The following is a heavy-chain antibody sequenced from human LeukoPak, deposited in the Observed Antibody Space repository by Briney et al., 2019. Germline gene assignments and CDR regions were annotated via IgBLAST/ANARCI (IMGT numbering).Heavy chain of an antibody. D-gene: IGHD3-22*01. Sequence: PGGSLRLSCAASGFTFSGSAMHWVRQASGKGLEWVGRIRSKANSYATAYAASVKGRFTISRDDSKNTVYLQMNSLKTEDTAVYYCTRHFGYDSSGYIHPPYYYYMDVWGKGTTVTVSS. V-gene: IGHV3-73*01. J-gene: IGHJ6*03. CDR1: GFTFSGSA. CDR2: IRSKANSYAT. CDR3: TRHFGYDSSGYIHPPYYYYMDV.